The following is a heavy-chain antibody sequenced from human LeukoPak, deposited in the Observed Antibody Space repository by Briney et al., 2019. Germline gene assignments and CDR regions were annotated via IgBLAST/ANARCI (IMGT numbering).Heavy chain of an antibody. Sequence: ASVKVSCKASGGTFNSYAISWVRQAPGQGLEWMGGIIPIFGTANYAQKFQGRVTITADESTSTAYMELSSLRSEDTAVYYCAREGQTYYDFWSGYFYYYYMDVWGKGTTVTVSS. V-gene: IGHV1-69*01. D-gene: IGHD3-3*01. CDR3: AREGQTYYDFWSGYFYYYYMDV. CDR1: GGTFNSYA. J-gene: IGHJ6*03. CDR2: IIPIFGTA.